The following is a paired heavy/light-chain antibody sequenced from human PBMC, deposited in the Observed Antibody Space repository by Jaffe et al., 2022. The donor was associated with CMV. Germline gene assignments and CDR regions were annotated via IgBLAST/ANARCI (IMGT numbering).Light chain of an antibody. CDR1: SLRSYY. V-gene: IGLV3-19*01. CDR3: NSRDSSGNHH. CDR2: GKN. Sequence: SSELTQDPAVSVALGQTVRITCQGDSLRSYYASWYQQKPGQAPVLVIYGKNNRPSGIPDRFSGSRSGNTASLTITGAQAEDEADYYCNSRDSSGNHHFGTGTKVTVL. J-gene: IGLJ1*01.
Heavy chain of an antibody. J-gene: IGHJ4*02. CDR2: VYYSGSA. CDR3: ARGIPSYGGDTNPFDY. CDR1: GGSISSYY. D-gene: IGHD2-21*02. V-gene: IGHV4-59*08. Sequence: QVQLQESGPGLVKPSETLSLTCTVSGGSISSYYWSWIRQPPGKGLEWIGYVYYSGSANYNPSLKSRVTISVDTSKNQFYLKLSSVTAADTAVFYCARGIPSYGGDTNPFDYWGQGTLVTVSS.